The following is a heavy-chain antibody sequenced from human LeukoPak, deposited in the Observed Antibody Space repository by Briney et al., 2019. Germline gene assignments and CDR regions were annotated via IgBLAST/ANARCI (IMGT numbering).Heavy chain of an antibody. V-gene: IGHV3-23*01. CDR2: ISGSGGIT. J-gene: IGHJ5*02. D-gene: IGHD2-8*02. Sequence: GGSLRLSCAASGFTFSSCAMTWVRQAPGKGLEWVSAISGSGGITYVAGSVKGRFTISRDNSKNTLYLQMNGLRAEDTAVYYCAKGHTGEREIGWFDPWGQGIMVTVSS. CDR3: AKGHTGEREIGWFDP. CDR1: GFTFSSCA.